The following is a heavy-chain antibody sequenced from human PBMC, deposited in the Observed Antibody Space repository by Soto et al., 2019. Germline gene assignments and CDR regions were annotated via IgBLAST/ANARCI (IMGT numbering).Heavy chain of an antibody. CDR1: GYTFTSYY. J-gene: IGHJ4*02. Sequence: ASVKVSCKASGYTFTSYYMHWVRQAPGQGLEWMGIINPSGGSTSDAQKFQGRVTMTRDTSTSTVYMELSSLRSEDTAVYYSATTLFNYYDSSGYFDYWGQGTLVTVSS. D-gene: IGHD3-22*01. CDR3: ATTLFNYYDSSGYFDY. CDR2: INPSGGST. V-gene: IGHV1-46*01.